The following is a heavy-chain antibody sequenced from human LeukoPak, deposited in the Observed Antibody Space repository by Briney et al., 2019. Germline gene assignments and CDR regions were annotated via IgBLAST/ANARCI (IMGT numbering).Heavy chain of an antibody. D-gene: IGHD3-22*01. CDR2: IDPNSGGT. Sequence: ASVRVSCKASGYTFTGKFIHWVRQAPGQGLEWMGWIDPNSGGTDYAQKFRGRVTMTRDTSTSTAYMDLSSLISDDTAVYYCAREYYDSSAYNQEAIDYWGQGTLVIVSS. CDR1: GYTFTGKF. V-gene: IGHV1-2*02. CDR3: AREYYDSSAYNQEAIDY. J-gene: IGHJ4*02.